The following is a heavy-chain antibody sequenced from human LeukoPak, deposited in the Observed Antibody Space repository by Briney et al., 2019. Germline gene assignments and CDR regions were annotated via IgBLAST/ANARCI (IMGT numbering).Heavy chain of an antibody. CDR3: GHPEPP. CDR1: GFTFSSYT. J-gene: IGHJ4*02. Sequence: GGSLRLSCAASGFTFSSYTMSWVRQAPGKGLEWVSGITSSGAHTYYVDSVKGRFTISRDNSKNMLYVQMTSLRAEDTAVYYCGHPEPPWGQGTLVTVSS. CDR2: ITSSGAHT. D-gene: IGHD1-14*01. V-gene: IGHV3-23*01.